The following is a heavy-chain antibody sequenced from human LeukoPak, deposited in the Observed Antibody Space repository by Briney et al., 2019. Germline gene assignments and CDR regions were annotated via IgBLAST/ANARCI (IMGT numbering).Heavy chain of an antibody. J-gene: IGHJ4*02. CDR3: VRDSSDFDY. Sequence: GGSLRLSCAASGFTFSIYSMNWVRQAPGKGLEWVSSISTSSSYIYYADSVKGRFTISRDNARNSLFLQMNSLRADDTAVYYCVRDSSDFDYWGQGTLVTVSS. CDR1: GFTFSIYS. D-gene: IGHD2-2*01. CDR2: ISTSSSYI. V-gene: IGHV3-21*01.